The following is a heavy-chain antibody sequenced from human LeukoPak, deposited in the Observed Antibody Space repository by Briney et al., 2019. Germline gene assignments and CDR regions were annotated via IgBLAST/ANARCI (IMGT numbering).Heavy chain of an antibody. V-gene: IGHV3-74*01. Sequence: GGSLRLSCAASGFTLRSYWMHWVRQAPGKGLVWVSRINADGSSTTYADSVKGRFTFSRDNAKNTLYLQMNSLRAEDTAVYYCAREIPAATVLFDYWGQGTLVTVSS. D-gene: IGHD6-25*01. CDR1: GFTLRSYW. CDR3: AREIPAATVLFDY. CDR2: INADGSST. J-gene: IGHJ4*02.